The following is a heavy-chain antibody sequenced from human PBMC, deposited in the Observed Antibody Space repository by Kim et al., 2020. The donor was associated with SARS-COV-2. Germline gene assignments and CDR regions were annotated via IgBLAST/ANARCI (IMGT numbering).Heavy chain of an antibody. CDR2: IYYSGST. CDR3: ARGFDL. D-gene: IGHD3-9*01. Sequence: SETLSLTCTVSGDSISPYYWSWIRQPPGKKLEWIGYIYYSGSTKYNPSLKSRVTLSVDTSKNQFSLNLNSVTAADTAVYYCARGFDLWGQGTLVTVSS. CDR1: GDSISPYY. V-gene: IGHV4-59*13. J-gene: IGHJ4*02.